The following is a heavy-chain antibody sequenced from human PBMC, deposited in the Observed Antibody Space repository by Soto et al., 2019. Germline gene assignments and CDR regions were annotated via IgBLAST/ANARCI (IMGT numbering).Heavy chain of an antibody. D-gene: IGHD4-17*01. J-gene: IGHJ4*02. CDR3: ARGRIGDYLAEFGY. Sequence: QVQLVQSGAEVKKPGASVKVSCKASGYTFTSYAMHWVRQAPGQRLEWMGWINAGNGNTKYSQKFQGRVTITRDTSVSTAYMELSSLSSEDTAVYYCARGRIGDYLAEFGYWGQGTLVTVSS. V-gene: IGHV1-3*01. CDR1: GYTFTSYA. CDR2: INAGNGNT.